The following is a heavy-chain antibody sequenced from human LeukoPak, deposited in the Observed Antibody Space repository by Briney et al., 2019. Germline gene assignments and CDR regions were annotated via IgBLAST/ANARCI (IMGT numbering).Heavy chain of an antibody. CDR2: IYYSGST. CDR3: ARVADDWNQSDY. CDR1: GGSISSGDYY. Sequence: PSETLSLTCTVSGGSISSGDYYWSWIRQPPGKGLEWIGYIYYSGSTYYNPSLKSRVTISVDTSKNQFSLKLSSVTAADTAVYYCARVADDWNQSDYWGQGTLVTVSS. J-gene: IGHJ4*02. D-gene: IGHD1-1*01. V-gene: IGHV4-30-4*08.